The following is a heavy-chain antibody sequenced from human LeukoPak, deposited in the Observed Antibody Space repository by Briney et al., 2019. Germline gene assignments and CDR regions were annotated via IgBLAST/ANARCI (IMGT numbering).Heavy chain of an antibody. V-gene: IGHV4-59*01. J-gene: IGHJ3*02. CDR2: IYYSGST. CDR1: GGSISSYY. CDR3: ARAALYSSGWWGEVPVAFDI. D-gene: IGHD6-19*01. Sequence: SETLSLTCTVSGGSISSYYWSWIRQPPGKGLEWIGYIYYSGSTNYNPSLKSRVTISVDTSKNQFSLKLSSVSAADTAVYYCARAALYSSGWWGEVPVAFDIWGQGTMVTVSS.